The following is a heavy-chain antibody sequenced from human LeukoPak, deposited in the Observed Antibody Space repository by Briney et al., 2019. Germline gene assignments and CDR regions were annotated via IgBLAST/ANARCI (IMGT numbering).Heavy chain of an antibody. V-gene: IGHV1-69*13. CDR1: GGTFSSYA. Sequence: SVKVSCKASGGTFSSYAISWVRQAPGQGLKWMGGIIPIFGTANYAQKFQGRVTITADESTSTAYMELSSLRSEDTAVYYCASPGSGSCILRYWGQGTLVTVSS. J-gene: IGHJ4*02. CDR3: ASPGSGSCILRY. CDR2: IIPIFGTA. D-gene: IGHD3-10*01.